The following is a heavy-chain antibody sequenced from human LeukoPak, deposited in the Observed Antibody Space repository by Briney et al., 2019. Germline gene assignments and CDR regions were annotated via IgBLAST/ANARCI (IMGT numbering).Heavy chain of an antibody. CDR1: GGSISSYY. CDR3: ARAPSGFSSGWYFDY. CDR2: IYTSGST. D-gene: IGHD6-19*01. Sequence: ASETLSLTCTVSGGSISSYYWSLIRQPAGKGLEWIGRIYTSGSTNYNPSLKSRVTMSVDTSKNQFFLKLSSVTAADTAVYYCARAPSGFSSGWYFDYWGQGTLVTVSS. V-gene: IGHV4-4*07. J-gene: IGHJ4*02.